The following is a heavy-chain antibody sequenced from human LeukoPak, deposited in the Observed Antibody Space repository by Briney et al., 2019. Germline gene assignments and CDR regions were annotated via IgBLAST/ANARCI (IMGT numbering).Heavy chain of an antibody. CDR1: GYTFTSYY. Sequence: GASVTVSCKASGYTFTSYYMHWVRQAPGQGLEWMGIINPSGGSTSYAQKFQGRVTMTRDTSTSTLYMELGSLRSEDTAVYYCARDLAAAGTSFFDYWGQGTLVTVSA. V-gene: IGHV1-46*01. J-gene: IGHJ4*02. CDR2: INPSGGST. CDR3: ARDLAAAGTSFFDY. D-gene: IGHD6-13*01.